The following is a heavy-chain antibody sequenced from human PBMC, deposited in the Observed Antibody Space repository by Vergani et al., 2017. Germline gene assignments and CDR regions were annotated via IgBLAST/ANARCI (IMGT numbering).Heavy chain of an antibody. V-gene: IGHV4-4*03. J-gene: IGHJ6*02. CDR2: IYHSGST. CDR3: ARHDSGHYDSSYYGLDV. Sequence: QVQLQESGPGLVKPPGTLSLTCAVSGGSISSSNWWSWVRQPPGKGLEWIGEIYHSGSTYYNPSLKSRVSISVDTSKNQFSLKLSSVTAADSAVYYCARHDSGHYDSSYYGLDVWGQGTTVTVSS. D-gene: IGHD3-16*01. CDR1: GGSISSSNW.